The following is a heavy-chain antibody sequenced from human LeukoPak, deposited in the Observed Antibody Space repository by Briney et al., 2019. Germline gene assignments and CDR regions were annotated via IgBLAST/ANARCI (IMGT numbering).Heavy chain of an antibody. V-gene: IGHV3-23*01. CDR1: GFTFRDYS. Sequence: GASLRLSCVASGFTFRDYSMAWVRQVPGGGLEWVSAIARDDYTVYPDPLKGRFTTSRDNSRNTLYLQMNTLRAEDTAVYYCVKERDRGTDVADDFDFWGQGTLVTVSS. J-gene: IGHJ4*02. CDR2: IARDDYT. CDR3: VKERDRGTDVADDFDF. D-gene: IGHD6-19*01.